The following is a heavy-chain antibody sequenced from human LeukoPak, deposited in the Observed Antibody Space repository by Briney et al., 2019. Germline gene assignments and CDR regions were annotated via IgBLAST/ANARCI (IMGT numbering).Heavy chain of an antibody. J-gene: IGHJ4*02. D-gene: IGHD1-1*01. Sequence: PGGSLRLSCAAPGFTFSSYWMSWVRQAPGKGLEGVANINQDGSEKYYVDSVKGRFTISRDNAKNSLYLQMNSLRAEDTAVYYCARGRWNADYWGQGTLVTVSS. CDR2: INQDGSEK. CDR3: ARGRWNADY. V-gene: IGHV3-7*03. CDR1: GFTFSSYW.